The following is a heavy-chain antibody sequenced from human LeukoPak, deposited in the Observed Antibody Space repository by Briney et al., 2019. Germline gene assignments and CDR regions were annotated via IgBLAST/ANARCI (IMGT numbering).Heavy chain of an antibody. CDR3: AKDPSRPTDFDY. Sequence: GGSLRLSCAASGFTFSDYTMNWVRQAPGKGLEWVSGISSRGESTYYADSVKGRFTISRDNSKNTLYLQMSSLRAEDTAVYYCAKDPSRPTDFDYWGQGTLVTVSS. CDR2: ISSRGEST. V-gene: IGHV3-23*01. J-gene: IGHJ4*02. CDR1: GFTFSDYT.